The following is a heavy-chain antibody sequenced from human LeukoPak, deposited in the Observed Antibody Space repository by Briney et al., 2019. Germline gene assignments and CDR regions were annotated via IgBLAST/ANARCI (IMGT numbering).Heavy chain of an antibody. J-gene: IGHJ5*01. CDR1: GFSLKTREMA. V-gene: IGHV2-5*01. Sequence: ESGPTLVNPTQTLTLTCTFSGFSLKTREMAVSWIRQPPGKALEWLALIFWTDEKHYSPSLESRLTITKDTSKNQVVLTMTNMDPVDTATYYCVHRPIEGRPFDSWGQGTLVTVSS. D-gene: IGHD6-6*01. CDR2: IFWTDEK. CDR3: VHRPIEGRPFDS.